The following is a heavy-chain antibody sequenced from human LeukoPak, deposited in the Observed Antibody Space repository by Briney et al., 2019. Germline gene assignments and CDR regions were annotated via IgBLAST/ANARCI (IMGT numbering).Heavy chain of an antibody. D-gene: IGHD4-17*01. CDR2: ISYIGST. Sequence: SETLSLTCTVSGGSFSSHYWTWIRQPPGKGLEWIGYISYIGSTNYNPSLKSRVTISIDTSKNQFSLKLSSVTAADTAVYYCARDLVTVTKGFDIWGQGTMVSVSS. V-gene: IGHV4-59*11. J-gene: IGHJ3*02. CDR3: ARDLVTVTKGFDI. CDR1: GGSFSSHY.